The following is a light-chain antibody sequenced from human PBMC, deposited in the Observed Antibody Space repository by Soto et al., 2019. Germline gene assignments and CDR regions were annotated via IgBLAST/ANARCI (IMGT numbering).Light chain of an antibody. CDR2: AAS. V-gene: IGKV1-39*01. J-gene: IGKJ1*01. CDR3: QQSYSTPRT. CDR1: QSISSY. Sequence: IHMTQSASSLSASVGHRVTITCRASQSISSYLNWYQQKQGKAPKLLIYAASSLQSGVPSRFSGSGYGTDFNLTISSLQTEDFATYYCQQSYSTPRTFGQGTKVDIK.